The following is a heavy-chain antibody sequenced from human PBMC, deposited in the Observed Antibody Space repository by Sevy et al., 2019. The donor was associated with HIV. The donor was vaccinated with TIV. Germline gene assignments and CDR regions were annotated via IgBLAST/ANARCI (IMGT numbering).Heavy chain of an antibody. CDR1: GFTFSDYY. V-gene: IGHV3-11*01. CDR3: ASAGRAAILGGYYYYGMDV. J-gene: IGHJ6*02. D-gene: IGHD2-2*02. CDR2: ISSSGSTI. Sequence: GGSLRLSCAASGFTFSDYYMSWIRQAPGKGLEWVSYISSSGSTIYYADSVKGRFTISRDNAKNSLYLQMNSRRAEETAVYYWASAGRAAILGGYYYYGMDVWGQGTTVTVSS.